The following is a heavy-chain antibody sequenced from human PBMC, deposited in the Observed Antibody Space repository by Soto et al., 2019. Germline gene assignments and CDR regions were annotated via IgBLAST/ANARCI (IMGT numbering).Heavy chain of an antibody. Sequence: SETLSLTCTVSGGSVTSDEDYWTWIRQSPGKGLEWIGYISNSGSTGYNPSLKTRLSMSVDRSKNQFTLRLTSVTAADTAVYFCATESGYTYGSFDHWGQGTQVTVSS. CDR3: ATESGYTYGSFDH. CDR2: ISNSGST. CDR1: GGSVTSDEDY. J-gene: IGHJ4*02. D-gene: IGHD5-18*01. V-gene: IGHV4-30-4*01.